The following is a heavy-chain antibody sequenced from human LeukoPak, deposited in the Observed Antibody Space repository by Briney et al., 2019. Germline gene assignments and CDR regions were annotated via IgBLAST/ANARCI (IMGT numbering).Heavy chain of an antibody. J-gene: IGHJ4*02. Sequence: ASVKVSCKASGYTFTGYYMHWVRQAPGQGLEWMGWINPNSGGTNYAQKFQGRVTMTRDTSISTAYMELRSLRSDDTAVYYCARAAGPSAWIQLWLGFDYWGQGTLVTVSS. CDR1: GYTFTGYY. CDR3: ARAAGPSAWIQLWLGFDY. V-gene: IGHV1-2*02. D-gene: IGHD5-18*01. CDR2: INPNSGGT.